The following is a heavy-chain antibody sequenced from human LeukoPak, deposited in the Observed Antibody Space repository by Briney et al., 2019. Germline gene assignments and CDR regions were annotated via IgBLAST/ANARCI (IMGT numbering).Heavy chain of an antibody. Sequence: SGPTLVNPTQTLTLTCTFSGFSLSTSGMCVSWIRQPPGKALEWLARIDWDDDKYYSTSLKTRLTISKDTSKNQVVLTMTNMDPVDTATYYCARIVVGSAYGSSGYYYFDYWGQGTLVTVSS. D-gene: IGHD3-22*01. CDR1: GFSLSTSGMC. CDR3: ARIVVGSAYGSSGYYYFDY. CDR2: IDWDDDK. J-gene: IGHJ4*02. V-gene: IGHV2-70*11.